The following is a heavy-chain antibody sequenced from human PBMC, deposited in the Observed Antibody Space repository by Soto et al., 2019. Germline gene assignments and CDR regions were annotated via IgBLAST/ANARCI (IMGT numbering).Heavy chain of an antibody. D-gene: IGHD4-17*01. Sequence: GASVKVSCKASGFTFTSSAMQWVRQARGQRLEWIGWIVVGSGNTNYAQKFQERVTITRDMSTSTAYMELSSLRSEDTAVYYCAADRFGDYALDYWGQGTLVTVSS. V-gene: IGHV1-58*02. CDR3: AADRFGDYALDY. CDR2: IVVGSGNT. J-gene: IGHJ4*02. CDR1: GFTFTSSA.